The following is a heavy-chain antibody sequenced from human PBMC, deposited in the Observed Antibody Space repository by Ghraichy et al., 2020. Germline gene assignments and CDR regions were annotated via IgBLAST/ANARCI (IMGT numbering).Heavy chain of an antibody. D-gene: IGHD5-18*01. V-gene: IGHV1-46*01. CDR1: GYTFTSYY. J-gene: IGHJ6*02. CDR2: INPSGGST. Sequence: ASVKVSCKASGYTFTSYYMHWVRQAPGQGLEWMGIINPSGGSTSYAQKFQGRVTMTRDTSTSTVYMELSSLRSEDTAVYYCARDREVGYSYGDLQYYYGMDVWGQGTTVTVSS. CDR3: ARDREVGYSYGDLQYYYGMDV.